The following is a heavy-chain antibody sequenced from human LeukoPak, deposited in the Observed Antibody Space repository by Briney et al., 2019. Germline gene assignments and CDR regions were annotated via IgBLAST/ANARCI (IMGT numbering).Heavy chain of an antibody. CDR2: INPNSGNT. Sequence: ASVKVSCKASGYTFTCYDIHWVRQAPGQGLEWMGWINPNSGNTDYAQKFQGRVTITRNTSISTAYMELSSLRSDDTAVYYCARWGSGGYSWGCNYYYIDVWRRGTEDSVSS. CDR3: ARWGSGGYSWGCNYYYIDV. CDR1: GYTFTCYD. J-gene: IGHJ6*03. D-gene: IGHD3-22*01. V-gene: IGHV1-2*02.